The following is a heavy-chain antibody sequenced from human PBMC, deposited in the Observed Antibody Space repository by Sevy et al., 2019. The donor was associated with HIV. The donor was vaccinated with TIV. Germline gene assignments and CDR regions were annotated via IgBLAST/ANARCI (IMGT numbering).Heavy chain of an antibody. CDR3: AGGRYDSSGSFDAFDI. CDR2: IFGNGDVSIGFGNVEVT. CDR1: GFTFNNYA. J-gene: IGHJ3*02. V-gene: IGHV3-23*01. Sequence: GGSLRLSCAASGFTFNNYAMNWVRQAPGKGLEWVSTIFGNGDVSIGFGNVEVTYYANSVRGRFTISRDSSKNKLYLQMNSLRAEDTALYYCAGGRYDSSGSFDAFDIWGQGTMVTVSS. D-gene: IGHD3-22*01.